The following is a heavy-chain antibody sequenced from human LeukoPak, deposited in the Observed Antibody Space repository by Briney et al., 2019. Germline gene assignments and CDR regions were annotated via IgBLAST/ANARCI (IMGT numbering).Heavy chain of an antibody. V-gene: IGHV4-59*08. D-gene: IGHD3-10*01. CDR3: ARGGVNLKTSSLFDY. CDR1: GGSISSYY. CDR2: IYYSGST. Sequence: SETLSLTCTVSGGSISSYYWSWIRQPPGKGLEWIGYIYYSGSTNYNPSLKSRVTISVDTSKNQFSLKLSSATAADTAVYYCARGGVNLKTSSLFDYWGQGTLVTVSS. J-gene: IGHJ4*02.